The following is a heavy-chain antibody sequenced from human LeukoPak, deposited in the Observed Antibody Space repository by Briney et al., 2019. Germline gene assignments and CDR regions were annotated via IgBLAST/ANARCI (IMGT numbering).Heavy chain of an antibody. CDR3: ASGDTDYDILTGSGFDY. CDR2: ISFDGSAK. V-gene: IGHV3-30*03. D-gene: IGHD3-9*01. J-gene: IGHJ4*02. CDR1: GFTFSSYG. Sequence: QTGGSLRLSCAASGFTFSSYGMHWVRQAPGKGLEWVSVISFDGSAKYYADSVKGRFTISRDNSKNTLYLQMNSLRAEDTAVYYCASGDTDYDILTGSGFDYWGQGTLVTVSS.